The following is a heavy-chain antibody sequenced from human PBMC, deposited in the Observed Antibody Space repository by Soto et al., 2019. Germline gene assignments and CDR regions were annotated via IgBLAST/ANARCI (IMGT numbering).Heavy chain of an antibody. J-gene: IGHJ4*02. V-gene: IGHV3-11*01. CDR1: GFTFSDHY. D-gene: IGHD4-17*01. CDR3: ATFESGDYGIPFIDY. Sequence: GGSLRLSCAASGFTFSDHYMTWIRQAPGKGLEWISYISSSGDPKQYADSVKGRFTISRDNAKNSLYLQMNSLRAEDTAVYYCATFESGDYGIPFIDYWGQGTLVTVSS. CDR2: ISSSGDPK.